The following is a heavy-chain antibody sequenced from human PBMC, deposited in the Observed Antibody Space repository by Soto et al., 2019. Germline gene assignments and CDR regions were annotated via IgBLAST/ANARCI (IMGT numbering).Heavy chain of an antibody. D-gene: IGHD4-17*01. Sequence: ASVKVSCKAFGGPFSSHTFSWVRQAPGQGLEWMGRIIPALGTTTYAQKFQGRVTITADESVTTVYMELNSLRTEDTAVYYCARPDFGDSWNFDLWGRSTLVTASS. CDR2: IIPALGTT. V-gene: IGHV1-69*08. CDR3: ARPDFGDSWNFDL. J-gene: IGHJ2*01. CDR1: GGPFSSHT.